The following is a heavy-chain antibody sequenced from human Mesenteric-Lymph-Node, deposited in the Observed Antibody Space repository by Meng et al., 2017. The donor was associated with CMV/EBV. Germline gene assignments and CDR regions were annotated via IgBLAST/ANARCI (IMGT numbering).Heavy chain of an antibody. Sequence: CTVSGGSISSGGYYWSWIRQHPGKGLEWIGYINDRGTTDSNPSLKSRVTISVDTSKNQFSLKLSSVTAADTAVYYCARDSVAGSGLDYWGQGTLVTVSS. D-gene: IGHD6-19*01. J-gene: IGHJ4*02. CDR2: INDRGTT. CDR3: ARDSVAGSGLDY. V-gene: IGHV4-31*03. CDR1: GGSISSGGYY.